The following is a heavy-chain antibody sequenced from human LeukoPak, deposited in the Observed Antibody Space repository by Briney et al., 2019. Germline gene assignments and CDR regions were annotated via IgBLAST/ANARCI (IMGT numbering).Heavy chain of an antibody. V-gene: IGHV4-59*13. CDR2: IYYSGST. Sequence: SETLSLTCTVSGGSISGYYWSWIRQPPGKGLEWIGYIYYSGSTNYNPSLKSRVTISVDTSKNQFSLKLSSVTAADTAVYYCARRGRYDAFDIWGQGTMVTVSS. CDR1: GGSISGYY. CDR3: ARRGRYDAFDI. D-gene: IGHD3-16*01. J-gene: IGHJ3*02.